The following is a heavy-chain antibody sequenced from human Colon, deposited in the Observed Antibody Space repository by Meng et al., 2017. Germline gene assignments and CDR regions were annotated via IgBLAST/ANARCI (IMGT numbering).Heavy chain of an antibody. V-gene: IGHV4-61*03. Sequence: QVQLKVSGPRLVRPSETLSLTCTLSGGSVSSPSYYWSWIRQTPGKGLEWIGYVYYTGSANYNPSLKSRVTISVDTSKNHFSLNLTSVTAADTAVYYCARGRGSYSSIDFWGQGTLVTVSS. D-gene: IGHD1-26*01. J-gene: IGHJ4*02. CDR3: ARGRGSYSSIDF. CDR1: GGSVSSPSYY. CDR2: VYYTGSA.